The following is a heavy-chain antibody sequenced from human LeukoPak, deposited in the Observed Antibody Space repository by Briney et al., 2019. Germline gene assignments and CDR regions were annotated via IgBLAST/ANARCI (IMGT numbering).Heavy chain of an antibody. J-gene: IGHJ2*01. V-gene: IGHV4-4*07. D-gene: IGHD2-2*01. Sequence: SETLSLICTVSGGSINSYYWRWIRQPAGKGLEWIGRIYTSGSTNYNPSLKSRVTMSVDTSKNQFSLKLSSVTAADTAVYYCASQIRTRWYFDLWGRGTLVTVSS. CDR3: ASQIRTRWYFDL. CDR1: GGSINSYY. CDR2: IYTSGST.